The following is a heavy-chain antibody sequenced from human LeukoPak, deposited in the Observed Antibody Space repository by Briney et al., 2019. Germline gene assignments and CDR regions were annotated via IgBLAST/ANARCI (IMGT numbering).Heavy chain of an antibody. CDR2: INHSGST. V-gene: IGHV4-34*01. D-gene: IGHD3-22*01. Sequence: SETLSLTCAVYGGSFSGYYWSWIRQPPGKGLEWIGEINHSGSTNYNPSLKSRVTMSVDTSKNQFSLQLNSVTPEDTAVYYCARALNTYYYDSSGYHYLYYFDYWGQGTLVTVSS. J-gene: IGHJ4*02. CDR1: GGSFSGYY. CDR3: ARALNTYYYDSSGYHYLYYFDY.